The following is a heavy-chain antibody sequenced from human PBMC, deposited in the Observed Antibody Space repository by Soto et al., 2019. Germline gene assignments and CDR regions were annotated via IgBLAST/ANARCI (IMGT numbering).Heavy chain of an antibody. V-gene: IGHV5-51*01. CDR1: GYSFTSYG. J-gene: IGHJ6*04. CDR2: IYPGDSDT. Sequence: PGESQKVSCKGSGYSFTSYGIGWVRQMPGKGLEWMGIIYPGDSDTRYSPSFQGQVTISADKSISTAYLQWSSLKASDTAMYYCARYSNYVLDVWGKGTTVTVSS. CDR3: ARYSNYVLDV. D-gene: IGHD4-4*01.